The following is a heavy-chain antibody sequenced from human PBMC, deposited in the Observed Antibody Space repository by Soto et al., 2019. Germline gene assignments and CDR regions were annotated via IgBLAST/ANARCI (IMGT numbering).Heavy chain of an antibody. Sequence: QVQLVQSGAEVKKPGASVKVPCKASGYTFTSYGIAWVRQAPGQGLEWMGWINTYDGNTNYAQEFQGRVTMTTDTSTSTAYMELRSLRSDDTAVYYCARVRLTMIVVPFGVLWGQGTLVTVSS. CDR1: GYTFTSYG. D-gene: IGHD3-22*01. J-gene: IGHJ4*02. V-gene: IGHV1-18*04. CDR2: INTYDGNT. CDR3: ARVRLTMIVVPFGVL.